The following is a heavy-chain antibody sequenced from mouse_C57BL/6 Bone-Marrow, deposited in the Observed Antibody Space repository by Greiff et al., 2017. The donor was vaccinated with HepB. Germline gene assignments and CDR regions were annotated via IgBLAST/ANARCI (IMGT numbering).Heavy chain of an antibody. CDR1: GYSFTDYN. CDR3: ARAGCPGQRGFAY. CDR2: INPNYGTT. D-gene: IGHD3-3*01. V-gene: IGHV1-39*01. J-gene: IGHJ3*01. Sequence: VQLKESGPELVKPGASVKISCKASGYSFTDYNMNWVKQSNGKSLEWIGVINPNYGTTSYNQKFKGKATLTVDQSSSTAYMQLNSLTSEDSAVYYCARAGCPGQRGFAYWGRGTLITVSA.